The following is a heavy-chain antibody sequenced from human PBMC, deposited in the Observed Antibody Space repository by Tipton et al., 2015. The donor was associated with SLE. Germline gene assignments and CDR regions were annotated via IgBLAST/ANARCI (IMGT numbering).Heavy chain of an antibody. J-gene: IGHJ4*02. CDR2: ITGSGGSR. CDR1: GFDFGDYT. V-gene: IGHV3-23*01. D-gene: IGHD3-22*01. Sequence: SLRLSCTASGFDFGDYTINWVRQAPGKGLEWVSTITGSGGSRYYADSVKGRFTISRDNSKNTLYLQMNSLRAEDTAVYYCAKHMGGDSSGYPYFFDYWGQGTLVTVSS. CDR3: AKHMGGDSSGYPYFFDY.